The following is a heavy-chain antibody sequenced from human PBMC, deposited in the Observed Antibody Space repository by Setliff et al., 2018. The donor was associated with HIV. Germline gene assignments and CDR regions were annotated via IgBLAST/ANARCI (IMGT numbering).Heavy chain of an antibody. V-gene: IGHV4-39*01. Sequence: SETLSLTCTVSDGSVSSTGYSWGWIRQAPGKGLEWIGSMHYSKSTYYNPSLNGRVTISIDTSKKQFSLRLNSVTDADTAVYYCFLFYDDRSGFYWDWGQGTPVTVSS. CDR1: DGSVSSTGYS. CDR2: MHYSKST. D-gene: IGHD3-22*01. J-gene: IGHJ4*02. CDR3: FLFYDDRSGFYWD.